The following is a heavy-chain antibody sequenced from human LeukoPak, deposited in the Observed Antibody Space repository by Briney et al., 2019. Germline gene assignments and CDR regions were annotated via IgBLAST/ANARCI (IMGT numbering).Heavy chain of an antibody. J-gene: IGHJ6*04. CDR3: ARDPGYESWSPFWGGMDV. Sequence: GGSLRLSCAASGFTFSSSWMHWVRQAPGKGLVWVSRITRDGCSTTYADSVKGRFTTSRDNAKNTLYLQMDSLRDDDTAVYYCARDPGYESWSPFWGGMDVWGNGTTVTVSS. V-gene: IGHV3-74*01. D-gene: IGHD3-16*01. CDR2: ITRDGCST. CDR1: GFTFSSSW.